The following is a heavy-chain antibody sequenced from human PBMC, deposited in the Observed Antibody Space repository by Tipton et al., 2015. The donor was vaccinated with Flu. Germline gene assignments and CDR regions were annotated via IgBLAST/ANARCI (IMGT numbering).Heavy chain of an antibody. Sequence: TLSLTCSVSGGSIGSPYCWGWVRRPPGKGLEWIGTIFHSGTTYYNPSLKTRLTISVDTSKNQFSLRLSSVTAADTAVYYCARHTGDSVRGLIDYWGQGTLVTVSS. CDR1: GGSIGSPYC. V-gene: IGHV4-38-2*01. J-gene: IGHJ4*02. CDR3: ARHTGDSVRGLIDY. CDR2: IFHSGTT. D-gene: IGHD3-10*02.